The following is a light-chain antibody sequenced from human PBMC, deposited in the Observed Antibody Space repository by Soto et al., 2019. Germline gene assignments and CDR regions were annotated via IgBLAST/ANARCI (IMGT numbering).Light chain of an antibody. CDR3: HQYGSSPWT. Sequence: SLSPGPLSVAPGERTTRSCRASQSVSSNLAWYQQKPGQAPRLLIYGASIRATGIPDRFSGSGPGTDFSLTISRLEPEDFAVYYCHQYGSSPWTFGQGTKVDIK. CDR2: GAS. CDR1: QSVSSN. J-gene: IGKJ1*01. V-gene: IGKV3-20*01.